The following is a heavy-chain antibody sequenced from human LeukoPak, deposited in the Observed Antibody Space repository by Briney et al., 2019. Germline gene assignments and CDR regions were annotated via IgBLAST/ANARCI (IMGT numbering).Heavy chain of an antibody. CDR2: IKQDGSEK. D-gene: IGHD5-18*01. CDR3: AREGPRGYSYGSFDY. CDR1: GFTFSSYW. Sequence: PGGSLRLSCAASGFTFSSYWMSWVRQAPGKGLEWVANIKQDGSEKYYVDSVKGRFTISRDNAKDSLYLQMNSLRAEDTAVYYCAREGPRGYSYGSFDYWGQGTLVTVSS. V-gene: IGHV3-7*01. J-gene: IGHJ4*02.